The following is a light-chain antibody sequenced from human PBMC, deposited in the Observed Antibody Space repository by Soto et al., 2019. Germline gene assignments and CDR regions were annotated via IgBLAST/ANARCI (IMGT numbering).Light chain of an antibody. J-gene: IGKJ1*01. Sequence: DIQMTQSPSTLSASVGDRVTITCRASQSISSWLAWYQQKPGKAPKLLIYAASSLERGVPSRFSGSGSGTEFTLTISSLQPDDFATYYCQHYNSYSTFGQGTKVEIK. V-gene: IGKV1-5*01. CDR3: QHYNSYST. CDR2: AAS. CDR1: QSISSW.